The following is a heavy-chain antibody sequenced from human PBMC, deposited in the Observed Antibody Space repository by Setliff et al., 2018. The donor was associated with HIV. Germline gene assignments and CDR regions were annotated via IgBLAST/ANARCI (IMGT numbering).Heavy chain of an antibody. CDR2: IYYSGTT. J-gene: IGHJ5*02. Sequence: PSETLSLTCAVSGYSISRSSYYWGWIRQPPGKGLEWIASIYYSGTTFYNPSLKSRVTIFVDTSKNQFSLRLSSVTAADTAVYYCARHGSNRFDPWGQGTLVTVSS. V-gene: IGHV4-39*01. CDR1: GYSISRSSYY. CDR3: ARHGSNRFDP. D-gene: IGHD3-16*02.